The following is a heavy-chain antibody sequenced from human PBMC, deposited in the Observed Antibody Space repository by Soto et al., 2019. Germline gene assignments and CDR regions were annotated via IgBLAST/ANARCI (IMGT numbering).Heavy chain of an antibody. CDR3: ARAITPVAAALYGMDV. D-gene: IGHD6-13*01. J-gene: IGHJ6*02. CDR1: GGSISSGGYS. Sequence: QLQLQESGSGLVKPSQTLSLTCAVSGGSISSGGYSWSWIRQPPGKGLEWIGYIYHSGSTYYNPSLKSRVTISVDTSKNQYSLKLSSVTAADTAVYYCARAITPVAAALYGMDVWGQGTTVTVSS. CDR2: IYHSGST. V-gene: IGHV4-30-2*01.